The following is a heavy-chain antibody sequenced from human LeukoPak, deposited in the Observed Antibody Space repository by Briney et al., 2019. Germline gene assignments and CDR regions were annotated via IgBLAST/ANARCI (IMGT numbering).Heavy chain of an antibody. CDR3: ARNYDFWSGPDYFDY. V-gene: IGHV3-48*01. J-gene: IGHJ4*02. Sequence: GGSLRLSCAASGFTFSSYSVNWVRQAPGKGLEWVSYISSSSSTIYYADSVKGRFTISRDNAKNSLYLQMNSLRAEDTAVYYCARNYDFWSGPDYFDYWGQGTLVTVSS. CDR2: ISSSSSTI. D-gene: IGHD3-3*01. CDR1: GFTFSSYS.